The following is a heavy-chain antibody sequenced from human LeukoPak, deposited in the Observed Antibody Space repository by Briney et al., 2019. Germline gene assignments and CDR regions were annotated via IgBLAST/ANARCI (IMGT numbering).Heavy chain of an antibody. CDR1: GYTFTSYG. CDR2: MNPSSGER. V-gene: IGHV1-18*01. Sequence: ASVKVSCKASGYTFTSYGISWVRQAPGQGLEGMGWMNPSSGERKYVQSFQGRVTLTRDTSMTTAYMELSSLTSDDTAVYYCAISYGRVAGTDFDYWGQGTLVSVAS. CDR3: AISYGRVAGTDFDY. D-gene: IGHD6-19*01. J-gene: IGHJ4*02.